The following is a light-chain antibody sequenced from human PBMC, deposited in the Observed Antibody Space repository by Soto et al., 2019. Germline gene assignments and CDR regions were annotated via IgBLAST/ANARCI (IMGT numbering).Light chain of an antibody. CDR2: EAS. J-gene: IGKJ1*01. Sequence: DLQMTQSPSSLSASVGDRVTITCQASQEISNYLNWYQQKAGKAPKLLIYEASNLETGVPSRFSGSGSGTDFTFTISSLQPEDIATYYCQQYDNIPRTFGQGTKVEIK. V-gene: IGKV1-33*01. CDR1: QEISNY. CDR3: QQYDNIPRT.